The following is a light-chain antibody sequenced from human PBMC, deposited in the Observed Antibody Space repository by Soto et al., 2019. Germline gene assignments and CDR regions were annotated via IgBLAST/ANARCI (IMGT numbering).Light chain of an antibody. CDR3: SSYTSGNSLYV. CDR1: SSDVGGYNY. J-gene: IGLJ1*01. Sequence: QSVLTQPASVPGSPGQSITISCTGTSSDVGGYNYVSWYQQHPGKAPKLMIYEVSNRPSGVSNRFSGSKSGNTASLTISGLQAEDEADYYCSSYTSGNSLYVFGTGTKV. V-gene: IGLV2-14*01. CDR2: EVS.